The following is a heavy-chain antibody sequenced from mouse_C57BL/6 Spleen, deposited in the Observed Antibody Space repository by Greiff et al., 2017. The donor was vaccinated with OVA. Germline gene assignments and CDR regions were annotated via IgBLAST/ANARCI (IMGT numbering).Heavy chain of an antibody. Sequence: VQLQQSGAELVRPGASVKLSCTASGFNIKDYYMHWVKQRPEQGLEWIGRIDPEDGDTEYASKFQGKATMTADTSPNTAYLQLSSLTSEDTAVYYCASITTVAHYFDYWGQGTTLTVSS. CDR3: ASITTVAHYFDY. CDR1: GFNIKDYY. J-gene: IGHJ2*01. D-gene: IGHD1-1*01. CDR2: IDPEDGDT. V-gene: IGHV14-1*01.